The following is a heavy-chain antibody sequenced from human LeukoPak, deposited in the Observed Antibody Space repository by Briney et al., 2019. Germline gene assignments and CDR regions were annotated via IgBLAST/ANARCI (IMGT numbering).Heavy chain of an antibody. CDR2: IYTSGRA. CDR3: ARNYYDGSGYFF. Sequence: SETLSLMCTLSGGSISSYYWSWIRQPAGGGQEWIGRIYTSGRANYNPSLKSRVTMSVDTSKKQFSLKLSSVTAADTAVYCCARNYYDGSGYFFWGQGTLVTVSS. D-gene: IGHD3-22*01. V-gene: IGHV4-4*07. J-gene: IGHJ4*02. CDR1: GGSISSYY.